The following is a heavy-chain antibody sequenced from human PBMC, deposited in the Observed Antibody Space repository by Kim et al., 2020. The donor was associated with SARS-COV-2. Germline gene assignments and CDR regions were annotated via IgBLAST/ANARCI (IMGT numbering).Heavy chain of an antibody. J-gene: IGHJ5*02. Sequence: GGSLRLSCAASGFNFTGHAVTWVRQAPGKVLEWVAAIGYGGSRSHWADSVKGRFSISKDNSKSTLFLQLDNLRAEDTAIYYCAIDLSTSGDLWCQGVLVTVSS. CDR2: IGYGGSRS. CDR3: AIDLSTSGDL. CDR1: GFNFTGHA. D-gene: IGHD2-2*01. V-gene: IGHV3-23*01.